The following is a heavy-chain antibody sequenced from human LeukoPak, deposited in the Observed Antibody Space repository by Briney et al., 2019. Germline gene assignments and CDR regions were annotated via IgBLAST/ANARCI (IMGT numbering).Heavy chain of an antibody. CDR2: VSWNGGST. CDR3: ARVGQVGATSNYFDY. CDR1: GFTFDDYG. Sequence: GGTLSLSCAASGFTFDDYGMSWVRKPPGPGLEWVSGVSWNGGSTGYADSVQGRFTISRDNAKNSLFLLMNSLIAEDTALYYCARVGQVGATSNYFDYWGQGTLVTVSS. J-gene: IGHJ4*02. V-gene: IGHV3-20*04. D-gene: IGHD1-26*01.